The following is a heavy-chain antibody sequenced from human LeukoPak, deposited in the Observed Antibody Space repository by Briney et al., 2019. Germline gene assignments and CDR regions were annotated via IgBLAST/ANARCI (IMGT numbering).Heavy chain of an antibody. CDR2: INLNSGAT. J-gene: IGHJ4*02. CDR1: GYTFICYS. V-gene: IGHV1-2*06. D-gene: IGHD3-10*01. Sequence: ASVKVSCKTSGYTFICYSIHWLRQAPGQGREWMGRINLNSGATSYAQNFQGRVTMTRDTSISTAYMELSGLTSDDTAVYYCARGGSGSGYLYYFDYWGQGTLVSVSS. CDR3: ARGGSGSGYLYYFDY.